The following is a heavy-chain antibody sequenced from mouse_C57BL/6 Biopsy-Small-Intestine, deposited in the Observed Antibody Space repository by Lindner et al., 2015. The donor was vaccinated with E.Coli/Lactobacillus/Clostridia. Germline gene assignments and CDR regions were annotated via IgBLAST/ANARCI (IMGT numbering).Heavy chain of an antibody. CDR3: ATDSTGVPGVPHY. CDR1: GYTLTELS. Sequence: SVKVSCKVSGYTLTELSIHWVRQAPGVGLEWMGGFDPEDSETIYAPKFQGRVTMTEDTSTDTAYMELSSLSSEDTALYYCATDSTGVPGVPHYWGQGTLVTVSS. D-gene: IGHD4-1*01. V-gene: IGHV14-2*02. CDR2: FDPEDSET. J-gene: IGHJ4*01.